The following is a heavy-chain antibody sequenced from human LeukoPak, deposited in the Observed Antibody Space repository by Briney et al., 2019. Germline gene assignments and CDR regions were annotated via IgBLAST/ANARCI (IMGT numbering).Heavy chain of an antibody. D-gene: IGHD1-7*01. CDR1: GFTVSSNY. Sequence: GGSLRLSCAASGFTVSSNYMSWVRQAPGKGLEWVSVIYSGGSTYYADSVKGRFTISRDNSKTTLYLQMNSLRAEDTAVYYCARDSWPITGTTPWFDPWGQGTLVTVSS. V-gene: IGHV3-53*01. CDR3: ARDSWPITGTTPWFDP. J-gene: IGHJ5*02. CDR2: IYSGGST.